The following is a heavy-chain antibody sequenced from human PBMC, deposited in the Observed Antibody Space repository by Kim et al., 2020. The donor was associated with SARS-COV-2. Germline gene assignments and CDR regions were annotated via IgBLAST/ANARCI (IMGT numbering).Heavy chain of an antibody. D-gene: IGHD3-22*01. CDR1: GFTFDDYT. CDR3: AKAMPYYYDSSGYYPLDY. J-gene: IGHJ4*02. V-gene: IGHV3-43*01. CDR2: ISWDGGST. Sequence: GGSLRLSCAASGFTFDDYTMHWVRQAPGKGLEWVSLISWDGGSTYYADSVKGRFTISRDNSKNSLYLQMISLRTEDTALYYCAKAMPYYYDSSGYYPLDYWGQGTLVTVSS.